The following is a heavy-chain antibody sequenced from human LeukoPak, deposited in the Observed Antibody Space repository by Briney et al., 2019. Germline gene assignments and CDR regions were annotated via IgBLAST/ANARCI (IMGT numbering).Heavy chain of an antibody. CDR2: ISYDGSNK. CDR3: ARGEG. V-gene: IGHV3-30*04. J-gene: IGHJ4*02. CDR1: GFTFSSYA. Sequence: PGRSLRLSCAASGFTFSSYAMHWVRQAPGKGLEWVAVISYDGSNKYYADSVKGRFTISRDNSKNTLYLQMNSLRAEDTAVYYCARGEGWDQGTLVTVSS.